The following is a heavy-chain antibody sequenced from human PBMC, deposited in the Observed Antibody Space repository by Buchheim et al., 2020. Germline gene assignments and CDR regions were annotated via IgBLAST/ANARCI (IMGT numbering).Heavy chain of an antibody. Sequence: QVQLQQWGAGLLKPSETLSLTCAVYGGSFSGYYWSWIRQPPGKGLEWIGEINHSGSTNYNPSLKSRVTISVDTSKNQFSLKLSSVTAADTAVYYCARNLLLGGGRRHDSSGYCIFDYWGQGTL. J-gene: IGHJ4*02. V-gene: IGHV4-34*01. D-gene: IGHD3-22*01. CDR2: INHSGST. CDR3: ARNLLLGGGRRHDSSGYCIFDY. CDR1: GGSFSGYY.